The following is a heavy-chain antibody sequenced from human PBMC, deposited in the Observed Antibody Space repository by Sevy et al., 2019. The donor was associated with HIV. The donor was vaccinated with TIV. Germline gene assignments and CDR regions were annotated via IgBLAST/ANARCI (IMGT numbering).Heavy chain of an antibody. CDR3: AKAEVGDVGFDY. Sequence: GGSLRLSCAASGFTFSSYGMHWVRQAPGKGLEWVAVISYDGSNKYYADSVKGRFTISRDNSKNTLYLQMNSLRAEDTAVYYCAKAEVGDVGFDYWGQGTLVTVSS. CDR1: GFTFSSYG. V-gene: IGHV3-30*18. D-gene: IGHD3-16*01. CDR2: ISYDGSNK. J-gene: IGHJ4*02.